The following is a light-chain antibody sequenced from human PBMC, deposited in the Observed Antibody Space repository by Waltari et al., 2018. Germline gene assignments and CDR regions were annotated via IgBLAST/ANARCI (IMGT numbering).Light chain of an antibody. J-gene: IGKJ1*01. Sequence: EIVLPQSPGTLSLSPGERAPLSCRASQSISRTLVWYQKKPGQAPRLLIYAASTRATGIPDRFSGSGSGTDFSLTISRLEPEDFAVYYCQHYLRLPVTFGQGTKVEIK. CDR2: AAS. CDR1: QSISRT. CDR3: QHYLRLPVT. V-gene: IGKV3-20*01.